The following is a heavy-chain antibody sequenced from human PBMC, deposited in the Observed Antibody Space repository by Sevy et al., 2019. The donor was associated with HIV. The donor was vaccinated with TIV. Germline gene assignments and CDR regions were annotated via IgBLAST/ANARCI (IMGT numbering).Heavy chain of an antibody. V-gene: IGHV3-66*01. CDR3: ERDRYYDASGYYYYYYGMDV. Sequence: GGSLRLSCEASGFTVSGNYMAWVRLAPGKGLEWVSLIDSGGSTYYADSVKGRFTISRDNAKNTLYLQMNPLRAEDTAVYFCERDRYYDASGYYYYYYGMDVWGQGTTVTVSS. CDR1: GFTVSGNY. CDR2: IDSGGST. J-gene: IGHJ6*02. D-gene: IGHD3-22*01.